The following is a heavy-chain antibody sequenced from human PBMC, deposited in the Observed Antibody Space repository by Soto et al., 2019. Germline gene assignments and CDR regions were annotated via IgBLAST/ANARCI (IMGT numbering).Heavy chain of an antibody. J-gene: IGHJ4*02. CDR1: GFSFSNYA. V-gene: IGHV3-33*01. Sequence: QVEMVESGGGVVQPGKSLRLSCTASGFSFSNYAMHWVRQAPGKGLEWVALIWYDGTKKSYAESMQGRFTISRDNSNNTLYLQLNSLRAEHTAVYYCSRGSNWNVGLFDYWGQGTLVTVSS. CDR3: SRGSNWNVGLFDY. CDR2: IWYDGTKK. D-gene: IGHD1-20*01.